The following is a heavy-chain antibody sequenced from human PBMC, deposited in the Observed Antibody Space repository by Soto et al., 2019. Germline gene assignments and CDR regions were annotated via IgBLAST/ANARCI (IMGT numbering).Heavy chain of an antibody. CDR1: GFTFSSYA. J-gene: IGHJ4*02. V-gene: IGHV3-23*01. CDR2: ISGSGGST. Sequence: GGSLRLSCAASGFTFSSYAMSWVRQAPGKGLEWVSAISGSGGSTYYADSVKGRFTISRDNSKNTLYLQMKSRRAEDTAVYYCAKRLACSSTSCSQSGYSYGYDIDYWGQGTLVTVSS. CDR3: AKRLACSSTSCSQSGYSYGYDIDY. D-gene: IGHD2-2*01.